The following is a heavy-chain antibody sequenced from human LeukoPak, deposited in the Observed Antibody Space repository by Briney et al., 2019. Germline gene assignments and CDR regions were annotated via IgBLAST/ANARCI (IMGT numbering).Heavy chain of an antibody. CDR1: GFTFSNAW. Sequence: GGSLRLSCAASGFTFSNAWMSWVRQAPGKGLEWVSAISGSGGSTYYADSVKGRFTISRDNSKNTLYLQMNSLRAEDTAVYYCAKAVAGTFAVDYWGQGTLVTVSS. CDR2: ISGSGGST. CDR3: AKAVAGTFAVDY. V-gene: IGHV3-23*01. D-gene: IGHD6-19*01. J-gene: IGHJ4*02.